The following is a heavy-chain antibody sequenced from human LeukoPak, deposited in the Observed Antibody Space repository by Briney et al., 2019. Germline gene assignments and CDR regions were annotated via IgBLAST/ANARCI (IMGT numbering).Heavy chain of an antibody. V-gene: IGHV4-59*08. CDR1: GRSITGYY. CDR2: MYYSGSP. J-gene: IGHJ5*02. D-gene: IGHD2-2*01. Sequence: PSETLSLTCTVSGRSITGYYWSWIRQPPGKGLEWIGYMYYSGSPNYNPSLKSRGTMSVDTSKNQFSLKLSSVTAADTAVYYCARQLGYCSSTSCYPWFDPWGQGTLVTVSS. CDR3: ARQLGYCSSTSCYPWFDP.